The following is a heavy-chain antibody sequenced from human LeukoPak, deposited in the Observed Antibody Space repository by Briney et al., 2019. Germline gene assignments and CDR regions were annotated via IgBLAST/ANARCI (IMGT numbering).Heavy chain of an antibody. J-gene: IGHJ4*02. V-gene: IGHV3-33*01. D-gene: IGHD3-10*01. Sequence: GGSLRLSCAASGFTFSNYGMHWVRQAPGKGLEWVAVIWYDGSNKYYADSVKGRFTISRDNPKKTLYLQMNSLRAEDTAVYYCARGHGSGTYLLDYWGQGTLVTVSS. CDR2: IWYDGSNK. CDR1: GFTFSNYG. CDR3: ARGHGSGTYLLDY.